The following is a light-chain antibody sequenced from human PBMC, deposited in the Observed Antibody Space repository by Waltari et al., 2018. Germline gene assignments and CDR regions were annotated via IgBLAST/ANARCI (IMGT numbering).Light chain of an antibody. V-gene: IGKV1-9*01. CDR1: QGISSY. CDR3: QQRNSYPST. Sequence: DIQLTQSPSFLSASVGDRVTITCRASQGISSYLVWYQQKPGKAPKLLIDAASTLQSGVPSRFSGSGSGTEFTLTISSLQPEDFATYYCQQRNSYPSTFGQGTRLEIK. J-gene: IGKJ5*01. CDR2: AAS.